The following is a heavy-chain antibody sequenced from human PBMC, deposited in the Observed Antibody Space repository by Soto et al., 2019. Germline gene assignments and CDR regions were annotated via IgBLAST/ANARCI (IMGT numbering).Heavy chain of an antibody. CDR2: ISAYNGNT. V-gene: IGHV1-18*01. Sequence: EASVKVSCKASGYTFTSYGISWVRQAPGQGLEWMGWISAYNGNTKYAQKLQGRVTMTTDTSTSTAYMELRSLRSDDTAIYYCARPTRDGYGPEAYYFDSWGQGTLVTVSS. CDR1: GYTFTSYG. D-gene: IGHD5-12*01. J-gene: IGHJ4*02. CDR3: ARPTRDGYGPEAYYFDS.